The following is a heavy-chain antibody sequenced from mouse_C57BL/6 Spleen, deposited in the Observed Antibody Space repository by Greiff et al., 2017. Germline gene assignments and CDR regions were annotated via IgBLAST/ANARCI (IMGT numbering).Heavy chain of an antibody. CDR3: ASLYDYDDWYVDV. Sequence: EVQLVESGPGLVKPSQSLSLTCSVTGYSITSGYYWNWIRQFPGNKLEWMGYISYDGSNNYNPSLKNRISITRDTSKNQFFLKLNSVTTEDTATYYCASLYDYDDWYVDVWGTGTTVTVSS. J-gene: IGHJ1*03. V-gene: IGHV3-6*01. CDR2: ISYDGSN. CDR1: GYSITSGYY. D-gene: IGHD2-4*01.